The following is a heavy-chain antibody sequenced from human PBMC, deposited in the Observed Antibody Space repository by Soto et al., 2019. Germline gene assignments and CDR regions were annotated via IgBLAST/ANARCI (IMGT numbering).Heavy chain of an antibody. Sequence: SETLSLTCTVSGGSFSSSSSHWHWIRQPPGKGLEWIGSVYYSGNTYYNPSLKSRVTISVDTSKNLFSLKLTSVTAADTAMYYCARPQFSGTYHDTFNIWGQGTMVTVSS. CDR3: ARPQFSGTYHDTFNI. J-gene: IGHJ3*02. V-gene: IGHV4-39*02. CDR1: GGSFSSSSSH. D-gene: IGHD1-26*01. CDR2: VYYSGNT.